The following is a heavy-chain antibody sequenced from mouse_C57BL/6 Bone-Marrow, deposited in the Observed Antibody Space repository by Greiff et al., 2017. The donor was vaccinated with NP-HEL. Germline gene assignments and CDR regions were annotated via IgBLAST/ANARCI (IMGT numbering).Heavy chain of an antibody. CDR3: ARSYYGSSYY. V-gene: IGHV1-85*01. CDR2: IYPRDGST. J-gene: IGHJ2*01. Sequence: VQLQEPGPVLVKPGASVKLSCKASGYTFTSYNIHWVKQRPGQGLEWIGWIYPRDGSTKYNAKFKGKATLTVGTTSSTAYMGLHSLTSEDSAVYFCARSYYGSSYYGGQGTMLTVAS. CDR1: GYTFTSYN. D-gene: IGHD1-1*01.